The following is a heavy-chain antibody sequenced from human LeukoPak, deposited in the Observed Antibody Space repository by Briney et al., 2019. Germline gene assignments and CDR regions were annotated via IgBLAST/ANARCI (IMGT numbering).Heavy chain of an antibody. Sequence: ASVKVSCKASGYTFTSYAMNWVRQAPGQGLEWMGWINTNTGNPTYAQGFTGRFVFSLDTSVSTAYLQISSLKAEDTAVYYCARVGVGPRAEHFQHWGQGTPVTVSS. D-gene: IGHD3-16*01. CDR1: GYTFTSYA. CDR2: INTNTGNP. J-gene: IGHJ1*01. V-gene: IGHV7-4-1*02. CDR3: ARVGVGPRAEHFQH.